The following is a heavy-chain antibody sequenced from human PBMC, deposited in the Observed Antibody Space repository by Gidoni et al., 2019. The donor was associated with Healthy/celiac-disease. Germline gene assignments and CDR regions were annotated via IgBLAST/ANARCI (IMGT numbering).Heavy chain of an antibody. CDR2: IYWNDDQ. Sequence: QITLKESGPTLVNPTQTRTLTCTFSGFSLSTIGVGVGWIRQPPGKALEWLELIYWNDDQRYSPSLKSRLTITKDTSKNQVVLTMTNMDPVDTATYYCAHRGYGDIPFDYWGQGPLITVSS. J-gene: IGHJ4*02. CDR1: GFSLSTIGVG. CDR3: AHRGYGDIPFDY. V-gene: IGHV2-5*01. D-gene: IGHD4-17*01.